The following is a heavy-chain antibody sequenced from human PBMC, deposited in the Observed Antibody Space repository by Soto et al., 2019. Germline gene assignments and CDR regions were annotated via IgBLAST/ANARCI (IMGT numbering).Heavy chain of an antibody. CDR1: GYSCTSYW. CDR2: IYPGDSDT. V-gene: IGHV5-51*01. CDR3: ARQGLYSTYYYYGMDV. J-gene: IGHJ6*02. Sequence: PVESLKISCKGSGYSCTSYWIGWVRQMPGKGLEWMGIIYPGDSDTRYSPSFQGQVTISADKSISTAYLQWSSLKASDTAMYYCARQGLYSTYYYYGMDVWGQGTTVTVSS. D-gene: IGHD1-26*01.